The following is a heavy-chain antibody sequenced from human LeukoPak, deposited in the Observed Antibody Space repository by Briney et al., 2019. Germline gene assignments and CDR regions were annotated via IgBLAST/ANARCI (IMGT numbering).Heavy chain of an antibody. Sequence: PSETLSLTCTVSGGSISSSSYYWGWIRQPPGKGLEWIGSIYYSGSTYYNPSLKSRVTISVDTSKNQFSLKLSSVTAADTAVYYCARGGHIVVVTAILYWGQGTLVTVSS. CDR1: GGSISSSSYY. V-gene: IGHV4-39*01. D-gene: IGHD2-21*02. CDR3: ARGGHIVVVTAILY. J-gene: IGHJ4*02. CDR2: IYYSGST.